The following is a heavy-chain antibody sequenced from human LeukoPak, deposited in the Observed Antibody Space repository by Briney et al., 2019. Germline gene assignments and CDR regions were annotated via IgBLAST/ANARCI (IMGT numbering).Heavy chain of an antibody. D-gene: IGHD3-16*01. J-gene: IGHJ2*01. CDR1: GGSISSYY. Sequence: SETLSLTCTVSGGSISSYYWSWIRQPPGKGLEWIGYIYYSGSTNYNPSLKSRVTISVDTSKNQFSLKLSSVTATDTAMYYCARHDWGSLHWYFDLWGRSTLVTVSS. V-gene: IGHV4-59*08. CDR2: IYYSGST. CDR3: ARHDWGSLHWYFDL.